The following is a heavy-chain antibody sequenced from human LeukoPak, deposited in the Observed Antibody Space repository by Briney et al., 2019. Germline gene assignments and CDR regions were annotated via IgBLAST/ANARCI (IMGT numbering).Heavy chain of an antibody. J-gene: IGHJ4*02. CDR2: INLSGGGT. CDR1: GYTFISYY. V-gene: IGHV1-46*01. CDR3: AGSSVERQQLARFDY. D-gene: IGHD6-13*01. Sequence: VKVSCKASGYTFISYYMHWVRQAPGQGLEWMGVINLSGGGTSHAQKFQGRVTMSRDTSTSTVYMELSSLRSEDTAVYYCAGSSVERQQLARFDYWGQGTLVTVSS.